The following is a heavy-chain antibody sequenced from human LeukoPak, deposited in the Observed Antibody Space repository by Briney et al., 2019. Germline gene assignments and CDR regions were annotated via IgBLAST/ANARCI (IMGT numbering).Heavy chain of an antibody. CDR2: INHSGST. D-gene: IGHD5-24*01. CDR1: GGSFSGYY. V-gene: IGHV4-34*01. Sequence: TETLSLTCAVYGGSFSGYYWSWIRQPPGKGLEWIGEINHSGSTNYNPSLKSRVTISVDTSKNQFSLKLSSVTAADTAVYYCASGRDGYNLWGQGTLVTVSS. CDR3: ASGRDGYNL. J-gene: IGHJ4*02.